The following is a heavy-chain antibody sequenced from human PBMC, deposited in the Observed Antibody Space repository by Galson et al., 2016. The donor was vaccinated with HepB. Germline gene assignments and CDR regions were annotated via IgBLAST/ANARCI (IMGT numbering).Heavy chain of an antibody. CDR2: IEGDANHI. V-gene: IGHV3-21*01. J-gene: IGHJ4*01. Sequence: SLRLSCAASGFNIRDYSMNWLRQAPGKGLEWVSHIEGDANHIHYRHSLKGRFTISRDIAKNSLYLEMSGLGAEDTAVYYCARGHCGSTNCHLYFDYWGQGTLVTV. CDR3: ARGHCGSTNCHLYFDY. CDR1: GFNIRDYS. D-gene: IGHD2-2*01.